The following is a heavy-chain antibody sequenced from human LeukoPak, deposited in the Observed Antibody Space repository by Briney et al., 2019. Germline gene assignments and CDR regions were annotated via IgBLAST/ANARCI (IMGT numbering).Heavy chain of an antibody. Sequence: PSETLSLTCTVSGGSISSYYWSWIRQPPGKGLEWIGYIYYSGGTNYNPSLKSRVTISVDTSKNQFSLKLSSVTAADTAVYYCARVRPCAYPVPDYWGQGTLVTVSS. CDR3: ARVRPCAYPVPDY. CDR1: GGSISSYY. CDR2: IYYSGGT. D-gene: IGHD2-21*01. J-gene: IGHJ4*02. V-gene: IGHV4-59*01.